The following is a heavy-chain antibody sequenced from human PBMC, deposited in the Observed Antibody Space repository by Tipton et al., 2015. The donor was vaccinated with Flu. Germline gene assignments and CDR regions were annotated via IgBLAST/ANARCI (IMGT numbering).Heavy chain of an antibody. CDR2: IYYSGNT. V-gene: IGHV4-39*07. J-gene: IGHJ3*02. D-gene: IGHD3-22*01. CDR1: GGSISSSSYY. CDR3: ARDGFITMIVVVTPGAFDI. Sequence: TLSLTCTVSGGSISSSSYYWGWIRQHPGKGLEWIGSIYYSGNTYYNPSLKSRVTISVDTSKNQFSLKLSSVTAADTAVYYCARDGFITMIVVVTPGAFDIWGQGTMVTVSS.